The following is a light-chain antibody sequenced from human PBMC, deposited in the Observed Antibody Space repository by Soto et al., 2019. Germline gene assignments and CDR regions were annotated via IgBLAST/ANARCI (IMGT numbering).Light chain of an antibody. J-gene: IGKJ3*01. Sequence: DIQMTQSPSSLSASVGDRVTITCRASQSISSYLNWYQQKPGKAPKLLIYAASSLQSGVPSRFSGSGSGTDFTLTISSLPPEDFATYYCQESYSTTFGPRTKVDIK. CDR2: AAS. V-gene: IGKV1-39*01. CDR1: QSISSY. CDR3: QESYSTT.